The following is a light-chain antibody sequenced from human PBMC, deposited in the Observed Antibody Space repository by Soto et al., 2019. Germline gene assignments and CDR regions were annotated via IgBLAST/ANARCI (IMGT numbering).Light chain of an antibody. J-gene: IGKJ3*01. V-gene: IGKV1-33*01. CDR3: QQYDNLPFT. CDR1: QDINKY. Sequence: DIPMTQSPSSLSASVGDRVTITCQASQDINKYLNWYQQKVGKAPKLLIDDASNWETGVPSRFSGSGSGTDFTFTISSLQPEDIATYYCQQYDNLPFTFGPGTKVDIK. CDR2: DAS.